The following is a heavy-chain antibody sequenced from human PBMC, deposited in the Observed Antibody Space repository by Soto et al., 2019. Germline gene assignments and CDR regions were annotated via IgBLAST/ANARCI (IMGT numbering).Heavy chain of an antibody. CDR2: IDPSDSYT. J-gene: IGHJ6*02. Sequence: GESLKISCNGSGYSFTSYWISWVRQMPGKGLEWMGRIDPSDSYTNYSPSFQGHVTISADKSISTAYLQWSSLKASDTAMYYCARRHAADYYYYGMDVWGQGTTVTVSS. V-gene: IGHV5-10-1*01. CDR1: GYSFTSYW. D-gene: IGHD6-13*01. CDR3: ARRHAADYYYYGMDV.